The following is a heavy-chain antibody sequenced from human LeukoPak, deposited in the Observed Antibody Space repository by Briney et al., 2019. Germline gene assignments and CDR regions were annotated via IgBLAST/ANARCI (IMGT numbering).Heavy chain of an antibody. CDR2: IYSGGST. Sequence: GGSLRLSCAASGFTVCSNYMSWVRQAPGKGLEWVSVIYSGGSTYYADSAKGRFTISRDNSKNTLYLQMNSLRAEDTAVYYCARASKGVDPYYFDYWGQGTLVTVSS. CDR1: GFTVCSNY. V-gene: IGHV3-53*01. J-gene: IGHJ4*02. CDR3: ARASKGVDPYYFDY. D-gene: IGHD2-15*01.